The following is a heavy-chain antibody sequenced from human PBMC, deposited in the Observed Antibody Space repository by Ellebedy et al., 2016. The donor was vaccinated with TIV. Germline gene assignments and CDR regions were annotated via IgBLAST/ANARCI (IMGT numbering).Heavy chain of an antibody. CDR1: GLSFKDHG. CDR2: YDGNNK. V-gene: IGHV3-30*02. J-gene: IGHJ2*01. Sequence: GGSLRLSCAASGLSFKDHGMHWVRQAPGKGLEWVAYDGNNKYYGDSVKGRFTTSRDNSKNTLYLQMNSLRAEDTAVYYCAKPAYDYGDYVSYWYFDLWGRGTLVTVSS. CDR3: AKPAYDYGDYVSYWYFDL. D-gene: IGHD4-17*01.